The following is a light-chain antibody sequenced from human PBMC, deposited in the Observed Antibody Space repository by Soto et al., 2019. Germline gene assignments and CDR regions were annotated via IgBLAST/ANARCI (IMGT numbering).Light chain of an antibody. J-gene: IGKJ5*01. CDR2: DAS. V-gene: IGKV1-5*01. Sequence: DIQMTQSPSTLSASVGDRVTITCRASQSISSWLAWYQQKPGKAPKLLIYDASSLESGVPSRFSGSGSGTEFTLTISSLQSEDLAVYYCQQYTEWPITFGQGTRLEIK. CDR3: QQYTEWPIT. CDR1: QSISSW.